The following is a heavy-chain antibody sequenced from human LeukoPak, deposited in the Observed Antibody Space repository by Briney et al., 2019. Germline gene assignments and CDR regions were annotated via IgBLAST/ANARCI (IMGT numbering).Heavy chain of an antibody. CDR1: GFPCSSHA. CDR3: VREAGYCAPVCVKTNWFDP. CDR2: ISNGKT. D-gene: IGHD2-15*01. J-gene: IGHJ5*02. V-gene: IGHV3-23*01. Sequence: GGSLRLSCAASGFPCSSHAMSWVRQPPGKGLEWVTAISNGKTYYADSVRGRFAISRDDSTNTVYLHMNSLRDEDTALYHCVREAGYCAPVCVKTNWFDPWGQGTLLTVSS.